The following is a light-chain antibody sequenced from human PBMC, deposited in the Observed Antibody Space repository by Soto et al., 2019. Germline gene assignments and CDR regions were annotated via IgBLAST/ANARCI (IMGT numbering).Light chain of an antibody. J-gene: IGKJ5*01. CDR3: QQFRSFPIT. V-gene: IGKV1D-16*01. Sequence: DIQMTQSPSSLSASVGDRVTITCRASQDIGSHLAWYQQKPEKAPKSLIYFASTLQSGVPSRFSASGSGTDFTLTISSLQPEDFATYSCQQFRSFPITFGQGTRLEIK. CDR2: FAS. CDR1: QDIGSH.